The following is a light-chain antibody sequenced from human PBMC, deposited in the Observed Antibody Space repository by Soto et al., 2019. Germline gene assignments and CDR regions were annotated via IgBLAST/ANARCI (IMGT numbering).Light chain of an antibody. CDR3: SSFKTSYFYV. J-gene: IGLJ1*01. CDR1: GSDIGAYNY. CDR2: GVT. V-gene: IGLV2-14*01. Sequence: QSVLTQPASVSGSPGQSITISCTGSGSDIGAYNYVSWYQQHPGKAPKLLIHGVTRRPSGVSSRFSASKSAYTASLTISGLQAEDEAHYYCSSFKTSYFYVFGPGTKVTVL.